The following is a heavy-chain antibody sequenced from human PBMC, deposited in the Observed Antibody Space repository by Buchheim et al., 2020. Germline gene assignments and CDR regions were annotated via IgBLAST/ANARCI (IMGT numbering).Heavy chain of an antibody. CDR3: ARVLAMDHYYGMDV. D-gene: IGHD5-18*01. Sequence: EVQLVESGGGLVQPGGSLRLSCAASRFTFSSYWMHWVRQAPGKGLVWVSRINSDGSSTSYADSVKGRFTISRGNAKNTLHRQMNSLRAEDTAVYYCARVLAMDHYYGMDVWGQGTT. CDR2: INSDGSST. J-gene: IGHJ6*01. CDR1: RFTFSSYW. V-gene: IGHV3-74*01.